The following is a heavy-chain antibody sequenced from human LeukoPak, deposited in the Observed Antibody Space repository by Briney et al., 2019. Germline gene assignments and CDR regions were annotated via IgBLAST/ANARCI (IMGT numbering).Heavy chain of an antibody. CDR3: AKDLSYGMDV. J-gene: IGHJ6*02. CDR2: IYSGGST. CDR1: GFTVSDNY. Sequence: GGSLRLSCAASGFTVSDNYMSWVRQAPGKGLEWVSVIYSGGSTYYADSVRGRFTISRDNSKNTLYLQMNSLRADDTAVYYCAKDLSYGMDVWGQGTTVTVSS. V-gene: IGHV3-53*01.